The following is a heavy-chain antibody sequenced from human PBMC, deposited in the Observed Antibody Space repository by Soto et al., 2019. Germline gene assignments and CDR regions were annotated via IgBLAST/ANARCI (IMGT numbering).Heavy chain of an antibody. CDR2: IYTSGST. V-gene: IGHV4-4*07. J-gene: IGHJ5*02. Sequence: KASETLSLTCTVSGGSISSYYWSWIRQPAGKGLEWIGRIYTSGSTNYNPSLKSRVTMSVDTSKNQFSLKLSSVTAADTAVYYCARDQVSSSIQVEFDPWGQGTLVTVSS. CDR3: ARDQVSSSIQVEFDP. CDR1: GGSISSYY. D-gene: IGHD6-13*01.